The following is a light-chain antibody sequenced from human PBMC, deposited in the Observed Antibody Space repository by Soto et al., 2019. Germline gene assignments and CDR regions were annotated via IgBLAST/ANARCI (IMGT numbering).Light chain of an antibody. V-gene: IGKV3-20*01. Sequence: EIVLTQSPATLSLSPGERATLSCRASQSVDSNYLAWYQQKPGQAPRLLIYAASSRATGIPARFSGSGSGTDFTLTISRLEPEDFAVYYCQQYDNSLYTFGQGTKLEIK. J-gene: IGKJ2*01. CDR1: QSVDSNY. CDR3: QQYDNSLYT. CDR2: AAS.